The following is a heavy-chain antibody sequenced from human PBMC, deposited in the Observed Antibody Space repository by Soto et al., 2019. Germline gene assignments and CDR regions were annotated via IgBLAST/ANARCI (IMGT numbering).Heavy chain of an antibody. D-gene: IGHD3-10*01. V-gene: IGHV1-3*01. CDR1: GYASLSYA. CDR3: AREVPGVTSFDY. J-gene: IGHJ4*02. Sequence: QVQLVQSGPEMMQPGASVKVSCKASGYASLSYAMHWVRQVHGQVYEWLGWINAGVDGTMYSERFQGRVRITRDTSANTVYMELNALTSEDTAVYYCAREVPGVTSFDYWGLGTLVTVCS. CDR2: INAGVDGT.